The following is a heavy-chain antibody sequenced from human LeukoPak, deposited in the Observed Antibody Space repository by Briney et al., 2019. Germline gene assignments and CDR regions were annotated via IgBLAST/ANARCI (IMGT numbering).Heavy chain of an antibody. Sequence: ASVKVSCKASGGTFSSYAISWVRQAPGQGLEWTGRIIPILGIANYAQKFQGRVTITADKSTSTAYMELSSLRSEDTAVYYCAMTRSGSYLAYYFDYWGQGTLVTVSS. V-gene: IGHV1-69*04. CDR1: GGTFSSYA. CDR2: IIPILGIA. J-gene: IGHJ4*02. D-gene: IGHD1-26*01. CDR3: AMTRSGSYLAYYFDY.